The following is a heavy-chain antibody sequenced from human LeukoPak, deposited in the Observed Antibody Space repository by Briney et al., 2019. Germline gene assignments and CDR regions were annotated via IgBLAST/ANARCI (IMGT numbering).Heavy chain of an antibody. CDR3: ARDRIAAVGHWRWFDP. V-gene: IGHV3-7*04. Sequence: GGSLTLSCAASGFTFSDYWMTWVRQAPGKGLEWVANIKRDGREKYYVDSVKGRFTISRDNAKNSLYLQMNSLRVEDTAVYYCARDRIAAVGHWRWFDPWGQGTLVTVSS. CDR1: GFTFSDYW. J-gene: IGHJ5*02. CDR2: IKRDGREK. D-gene: IGHD6-25*01.